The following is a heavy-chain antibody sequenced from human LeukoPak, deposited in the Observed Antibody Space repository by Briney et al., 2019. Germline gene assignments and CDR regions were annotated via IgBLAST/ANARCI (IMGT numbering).Heavy chain of an antibody. CDR2: INHSGST. J-gene: IGHJ4*02. Sequence: SETLSLTCAVYGGSFSGYYWSWIRQPPGKGLEWIGEINHSGSTNYNPSLKSRVTISVDTSKNQFSLKLSSVTAADTAVYYCASRVKVAGINYFDYWGQRTLVTVSS. CDR1: GGSFSGYY. CDR3: ASRVKVAGINYFDY. D-gene: IGHD6-19*01. V-gene: IGHV4-34*01.